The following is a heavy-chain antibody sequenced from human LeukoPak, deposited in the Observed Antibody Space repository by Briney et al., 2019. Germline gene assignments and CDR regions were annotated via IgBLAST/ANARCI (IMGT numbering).Heavy chain of an antibody. CDR3: ATWTRDCSPTSCSFDY. CDR1: GHTLTNYG. Sequence: GASVKVSCKASGHTLTNYGISRVRQAPGQGLEWMGWISGYNGNTNYAQKLQGRVTMTTDTSTSTAYVELRSLRSDDTAVYYCATWTRDCSPTSCSFDYWGQGTLVTVSS. CDR2: ISGYNGNT. V-gene: IGHV1-18*01. D-gene: IGHD2-2*01. J-gene: IGHJ4*02.